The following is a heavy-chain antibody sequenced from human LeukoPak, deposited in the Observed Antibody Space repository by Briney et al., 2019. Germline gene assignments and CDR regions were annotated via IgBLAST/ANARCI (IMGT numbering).Heavy chain of an antibody. CDR2: ISGSGGAT. J-gene: IGHJ4*02. D-gene: IGHD3-10*01. Sequence: GGSLRLSCAISGFTFSACELTWVRQAPGKGLEWVSAISGSGGATYYADSVKGRFTMSRDNSKNTLYLQMNSLRAEDTAVYYCAKGAYYHGSGRYFDYWGQGTLVTVSS. CDR3: AKGAYYHGSGRYFDY. V-gene: IGHV3-23*01. CDR1: GFTFSACE.